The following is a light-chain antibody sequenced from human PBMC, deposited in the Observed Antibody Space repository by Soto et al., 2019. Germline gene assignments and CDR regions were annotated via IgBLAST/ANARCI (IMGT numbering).Light chain of an antibody. Sequence: EIVLTQSPATLSLSPGERATLSCRASQSVGNYFTWYQQKAGQAPRLLIYDASNRATGIPARFSGSGSGTDFTLTISSLEPEDFAVYYCQQRINSITVGQGTRLEIK. CDR1: QSVGNY. J-gene: IGKJ5*01. CDR2: DAS. V-gene: IGKV3-11*01. CDR3: QQRINSIT.